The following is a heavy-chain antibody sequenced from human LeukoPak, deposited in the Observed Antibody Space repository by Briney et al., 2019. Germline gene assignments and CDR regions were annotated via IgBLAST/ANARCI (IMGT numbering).Heavy chain of an antibody. CDR3: AKDHTPLWFGELLNDY. D-gene: IGHD3-10*01. J-gene: IGHJ4*02. Sequence: GGSLRLSCAASGFTFSSYGMHWVRQAPGKGLEWVAVISYDGINKYYADSVKGRFTISRDNSKNTLYLQMNSLRAEDTAVYYCAKDHTPLWFGELLNDYWGQGTLVTVSS. CDR2: ISYDGINK. CDR1: GFTFSSYG. V-gene: IGHV3-30*18.